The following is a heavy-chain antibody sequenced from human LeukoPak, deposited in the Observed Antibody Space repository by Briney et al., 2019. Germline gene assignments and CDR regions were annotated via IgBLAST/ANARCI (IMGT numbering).Heavy chain of an antibody. CDR2: IYTSGST. CDR1: GGSLSSYY. CDR3: ARGSSSWYWFDP. D-gene: IGHD6-13*01. J-gene: IGHJ5*02. V-gene: IGHV4-4*07. Sequence: SETLSLTCTVSGGSLSSYYWSWIRQPAGEGLEWIGRIYTSGSTNYNPSPKSRVTMSVDTSKNQFSLKLSYVTAADTAVYYCARGSSSWYWFDPWGQGTLVTVSS.